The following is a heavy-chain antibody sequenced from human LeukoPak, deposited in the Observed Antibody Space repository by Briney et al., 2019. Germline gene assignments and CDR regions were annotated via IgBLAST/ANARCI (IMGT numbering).Heavy chain of an antibody. CDR2: INPNSGGT. J-gene: IGHJ5*02. Sequence: ASVKVSCKASGYTFTGYYMHWVRQAPGQGLEWMGWINPNSGGTNYAQKFQGRVTMTRDTSISTAYMELSSLRSDDTAVYYCARDGEYSSSSGPPGNWFDPWGQGTLVTVSS. CDR3: ARDGEYSSSSGPPGNWFDP. V-gene: IGHV1-2*02. D-gene: IGHD6-6*01. CDR1: GYTFTGYY.